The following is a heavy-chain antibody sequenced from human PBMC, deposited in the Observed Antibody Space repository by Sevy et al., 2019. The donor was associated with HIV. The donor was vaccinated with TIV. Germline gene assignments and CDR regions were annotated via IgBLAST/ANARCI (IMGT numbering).Heavy chain of an antibody. J-gene: IGHJ6*02. CDR3: AKGRETPRAHYYYYYGMDV. D-gene: IGHD2-15*01. V-gene: IGHV3-23*01. Sequence: GGSLRLSCAASGFTFSSYAMSWVRQAPGKGLEWVSAISGSGGSTDYADSVKGRFTISRDNSKNTLYLQMNSLRAEDTAAYYCAKGRETPRAHYYYYYGMDVWGQGTTVTVSS. CDR2: ISGSGGST. CDR1: GFTFSSYA.